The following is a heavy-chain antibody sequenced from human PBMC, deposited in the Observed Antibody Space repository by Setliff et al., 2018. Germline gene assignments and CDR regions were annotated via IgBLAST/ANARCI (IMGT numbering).Heavy chain of an antibody. D-gene: IGHD1-1*01. CDR3: VRGLSDRVNWFAFDY. Sequence: PGGSLRLSCAASGFTFSSYRMHWVRQAPGKGLEWVSSISSTGSYKPYADSVRGRFTISRDNAKNSVDLQMSSLRPEDTAIYFCVRGLSDRVNWFAFDYWGQGTLVTVSS. V-gene: IGHV3-21*06. J-gene: IGHJ4*02. CDR2: ISSTGSYK. CDR1: GFTFSSYR.